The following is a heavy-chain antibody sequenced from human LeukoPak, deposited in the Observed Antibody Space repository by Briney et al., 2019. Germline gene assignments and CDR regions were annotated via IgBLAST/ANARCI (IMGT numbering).Heavy chain of an antibody. D-gene: IGHD3-10*01. CDR3: ARGQLGSGMDDP. J-gene: IGHJ5*02. CDR1: GGSMRSYH. V-gene: IGHV4-59*01. Sequence: SETLSLTCTVSGGSMRSYHWSWIRQPPGKGLEWIGYIYYSGTTKYNPSLKSRITISVDTSKNQFSLNLSSVTAADTAVYYCARGQLGSGMDDPWGQGTLVTVSS. CDR2: IYYSGTT.